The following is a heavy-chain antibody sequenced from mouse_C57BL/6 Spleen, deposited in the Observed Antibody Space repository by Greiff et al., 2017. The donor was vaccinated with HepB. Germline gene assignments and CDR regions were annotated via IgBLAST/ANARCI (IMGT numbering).Heavy chain of an antibody. Sequence: VQLQQPGAELVKPGASVKLSCKASGYTFTSYWMHWVKQRPGQGLEWIGMIHPNSGSTNYNEKFKSKAKLTVDKSSSTAYLQLSSLTSEDSAVYYCARGDGYYAMDYWGQGTSVTVSS. CDR2: IHPNSGST. J-gene: IGHJ4*01. V-gene: IGHV1-64*01. CDR1: GYTFTSYW. CDR3: ARGDGYYAMDY. D-gene: IGHD2-3*01.